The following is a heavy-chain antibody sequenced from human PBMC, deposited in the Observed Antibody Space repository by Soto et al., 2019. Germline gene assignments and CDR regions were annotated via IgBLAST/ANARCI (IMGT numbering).Heavy chain of an antibody. CDR2: IYPGDSDT. D-gene: IGHD6-13*01. J-gene: IGHJ3*02. CDR1: GYSFTSYW. V-gene: IGHV5-51*01. Sequence: PGESLKISCKGSGYSFTSYWIGWVRQMPGKGLEWMGIIYPGDSDTRYSPSFQGQVTISADKSISTAYLQWSSLKASDTAMYYCARFIAAAGLARSDAFDIGGKGTMVTVSS. CDR3: ARFIAAAGLARSDAFDI.